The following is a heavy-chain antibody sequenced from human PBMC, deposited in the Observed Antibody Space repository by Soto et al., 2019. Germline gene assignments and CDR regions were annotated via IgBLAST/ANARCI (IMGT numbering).Heavy chain of an antibody. V-gene: IGHV4-39*01. D-gene: IGHD2-15*01. Sequence: PXGTLSLTCTVSGGSIYRSGYYGGWIRQPPGRGLEWIGNIDYNGVAYSNPSLKSRVTISRDTSKNQFSLKLTSVTAADTALYYCGKVLVGATGHTDSDSWGPGTLVTVSS. CDR2: IDYNGVA. J-gene: IGHJ4*02. CDR3: GKVLVGATGHTDSDS. CDR1: GGSIYRSGYY.